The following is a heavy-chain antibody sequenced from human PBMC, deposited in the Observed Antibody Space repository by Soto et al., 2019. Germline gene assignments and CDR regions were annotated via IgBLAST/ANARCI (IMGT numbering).Heavy chain of an antibody. CDR2: ICHSGST. CDR1: GGSISSGGYS. V-gene: IGHV4-30-2*06. Sequence: QLQLQESGSGLVKPSQTLSLTFAGSGGSISSGGYSWSWIRQSPGKCLEWIGYICHSGSTYYNPSRKSRVTISVDRSKNQFSLKLSSVTAADQAVYYCVREVMVRGVRADVWGQGTTLTVSS. D-gene: IGHD3-10*01. J-gene: IGHJ6*02. CDR3: VREVMVRGVRADV.